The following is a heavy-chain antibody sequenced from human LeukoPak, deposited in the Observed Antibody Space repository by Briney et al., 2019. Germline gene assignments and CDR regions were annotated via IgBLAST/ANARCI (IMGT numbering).Heavy chain of an antibody. CDR1: GGSFSGYY. J-gene: IGHJ4*02. V-gene: IGHV4-34*01. D-gene: IGHD6-6*01. Sequence: SETLSLTCAVYGGSFSGYYWSWIRQPPGKGLEWIGEINHSGSTNYNPSLKSRVTISVDTSKNQFSLKLSSVTAADTAVYYCARGNFESSSSHLDYWGQGTLVTVSS. CDR2: INHSGST. CDR3: ARGNFESSSSHLDY.